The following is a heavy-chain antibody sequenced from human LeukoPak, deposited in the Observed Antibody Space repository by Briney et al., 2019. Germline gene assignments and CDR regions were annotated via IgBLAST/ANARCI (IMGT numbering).Heavy chain of an antibody. V-gene: IGHV3-74*01. CDR2: INSDGSST. Sequence: GGSLRLSCAASGFTFSSYWMHWVRQAPGKGLVWVSRINSDGSSTSYADSVKGRFTTSRDNAKNTLYLQMNSLRAEDTAVYYCARGFGCSSTSCYYYYYYMDVWGKGTTVTVSS. J-gene: IGHJ6*03. CDR3: ARGFGCSSTSCYYYYYYMDV. D-gene: IGHD2-2*01. CDR1: GFTFSSYW.